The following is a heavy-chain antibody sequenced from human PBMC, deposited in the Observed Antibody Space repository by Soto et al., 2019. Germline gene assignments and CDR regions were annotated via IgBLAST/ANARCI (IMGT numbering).Heavy chain of an antibody. J-gene: IGHJ4*02. CDR2: IYYSGST. CDR1: GGSISSYY. V-gene: IGHV4-59*01. CDR3: ARARYTSGWWTPPFDY. Sequence: QVQLQESGPGLVKPSESLSLTCAVSGGSISSYYWSWIRQPPGKGLEWIGYIYYSGSTNYNPSLRSRVTISVDTDKNQFSLKLTSVTAADTAVDYCARARYTSGWWTPPFDYWGQGTLVTVSS. D-gene: IGHD6-19*01.